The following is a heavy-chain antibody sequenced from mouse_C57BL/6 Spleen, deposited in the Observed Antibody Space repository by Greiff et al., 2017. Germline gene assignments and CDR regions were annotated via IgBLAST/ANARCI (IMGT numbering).Heavy chain of an antibody. CDR3: ARHGGLDY. Sequence: EVKLVESGGGLVKPGGSLKLSCAASGFTFSDYGMHWVRQAPEKGLEWVAYISSGSSTLYYADTVKGRFTISRDNAKNTLFLQMTSLRSEDTAMNYCARHGGLDYWGQGTTLTVSS. CDR1: GFTFSDYG. CDR2: ISSGSSTL. V-gene: IGHV5-17*01. J-gene: IGHJ2*01.